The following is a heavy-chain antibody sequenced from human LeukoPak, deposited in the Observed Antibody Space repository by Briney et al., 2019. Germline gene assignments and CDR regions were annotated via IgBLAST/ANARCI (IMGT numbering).Heavy chain of an antibody. V-gene: IGHV3-7*01. Sequence: PGGSLRLSCVASGFTFSGYWMTWVRQPPGKGLEWVAIIKQDGSEKYYVNSVKGRFTISRDNAKNSLYLQLNILRAEDTAVYYCARDSVGPFRRSPTNAFDVWGQGTMVTVSS. CDR3: ARDSVGPFRRSPTNAFDV. CDR1: GFTFSGYW. J-gene: IGHJ3*01. D-gene: IGHD4-23*01. CDR2: IKQDGSEK.